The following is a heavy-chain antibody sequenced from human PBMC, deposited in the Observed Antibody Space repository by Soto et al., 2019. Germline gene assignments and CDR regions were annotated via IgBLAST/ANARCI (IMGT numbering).Heavy chain of an antibody. Sequence: GLCLRLSCAASVFTFSTYNMNWVLQAPGKGLEWVSYISGRSRAIYYADSVKGRFTISRDNAKNSLYLQMNSLRDEDTAIYYCARDGERGYDMDVWGQGTTVTAP. D-gene: IGHD1-1*01. CDR2: ISGRSRAI. V-gene: IGHV3-48*02. CDR1: VFTFSTYN. J-gene: IGHJ6*02. CDR3: ARDGERGYDMDV.